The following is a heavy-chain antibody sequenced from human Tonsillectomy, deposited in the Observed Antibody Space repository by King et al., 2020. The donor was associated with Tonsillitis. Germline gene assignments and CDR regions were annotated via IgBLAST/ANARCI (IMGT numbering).Heavy chain of an antibody. Sequence: DVQLVESGAEVKKPGESLKISCKGSGYSFTSYWIGWVRQMPGKGLEWMGIIYPGDSDTRYSPSFQGQVTISADKSISTAYLQWGSLKASDTAMYYCARDHRGLDYPPDTFDIWGQGTMVTVSS. V-gene: IGHV5-51*01. D-gene: IGHD5-24*01. J-gene: IGHJ3*02. CDR1: GYSFTSYW. CDR2: IYPGDSDT. CDR3: ARDHRGLDYPPDTFDI.